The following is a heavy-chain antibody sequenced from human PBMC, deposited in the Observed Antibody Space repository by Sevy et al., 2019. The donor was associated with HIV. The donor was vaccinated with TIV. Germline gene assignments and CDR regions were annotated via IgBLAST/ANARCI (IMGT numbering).Heavy chain of an antibody. CDR1: GGSFSGYY. V-gene: IGHV4-34*01. CDR3: ARRGRITMIRGVITPPFFDY. D-gene: IGHD3-10*01. Sequence: SETLSLTCAVYGGSFSGYYWSWIRQPPGKGLEWIGEIDHSGSTNYNPSLKSRVTVSVDTSKNLLSLKLSSVTAADTAVYYCARRGRITMIRGVITPPFFDYWGQGTLVTVSS. J-gene: IGHJ4*02. CDR2: IDHSGST.